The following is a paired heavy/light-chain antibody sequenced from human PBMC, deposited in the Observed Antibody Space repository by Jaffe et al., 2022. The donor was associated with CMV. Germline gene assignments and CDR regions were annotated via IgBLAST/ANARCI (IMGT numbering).Light chain of an antibody. J-gene: IGKJ3*01. CDR3: QQANSFPPT. V-gene: IGKV1-12*01. Sequence: DIQMTQSPSSVSASVGDRVTITCRASQGISSWLAWYQQKPGKAPKLLIYAASSLQSGVPSRFSGSGSGTDFTLTISSLQPEDFATYYCQQANSFPPTFGPGTKVDIK. CDR1: QGISSW. CDR2: AAS.
Heavy chain of an antibody. V-gene: IGHV3-21*01. CDR1: GFTFSSYS. CDR2: ISSSSSYI. CDR3: ARDSGNSSGWYLYYYYYYMDV. J-gene: IGHJ6*03. D-gene: IGHD6-19*01. Sequence: EVQLVESGGGLVKPGGSLRLSCAASGFTFSSYSMNWVRQAPGKGLEWVSSISSSSSYIYYADSVKGRFTISRDNAKNSLYLQMNSLRAEDTAVYYCARDSGNSSGWYLYYYYYYMDVWGKGTTVTVSS.